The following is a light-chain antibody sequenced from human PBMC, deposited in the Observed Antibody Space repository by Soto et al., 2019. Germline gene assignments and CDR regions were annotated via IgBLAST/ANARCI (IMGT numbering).Light chain of an antibody. Sequence: DIVLTQSPGTLSLSPVEIATLSCRASQIVSSSYLAWYQQKPGQAPRLLIYGASSRATGIPDRFSGSGSGTDFTLTISRLEPEDFAVYYCQQYGSSPTFGQGTKVDIK. CDR1: QIVSSSY. CDR3: QQYGSSPT. CDR2: GAS. J-gene: IGKJ1*01. V-gene: IGKV3-20*01.